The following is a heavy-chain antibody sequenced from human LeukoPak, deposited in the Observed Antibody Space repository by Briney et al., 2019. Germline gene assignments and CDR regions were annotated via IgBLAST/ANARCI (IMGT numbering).Heavy chain of an antibody. CDR2: INPNSGGT. D-gene: IGHD4-17*01. J-gene: IGHJ6*03. Sequence: ASVKVSCKVSGYTFTGYYMHWVRQAPGQGLEWMGWINPNSGGTNYAQKFQGRVTMTRDTSISTAYMELSRLRSDDTAVYYCAREEVGYTVTKFGYYYYMDVWGKGTTVTISS. CDR1: GYTFTGYY. CDR3: AREEVGYTVTKFGYYYYMDV. V-gene: IGHV1-2*02.